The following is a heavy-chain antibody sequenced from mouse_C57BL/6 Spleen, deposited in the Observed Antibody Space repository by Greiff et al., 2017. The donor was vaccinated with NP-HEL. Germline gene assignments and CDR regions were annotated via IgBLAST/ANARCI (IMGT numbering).Heavy chain of an antibody. V-gene: IGHV1-81*01. Sequence: QVQLQQSGAELARPGASVKLSCKASGYTFTSYGISWVKQRTGQGLEWIGEIYPRSGNTYYNEKFKGKATLTADKSSSTAYMELRSLTSEDSAVYFCARNYDYDRASYAMDYWGQGTSVTVSS. CDR3: ARNYDYDRASYAMDY. D-gene: IGHD2-4*01. CDR2: IYPRSGNT. J-gene: IGHJ4*01. CDR1: GYTFTSYG.